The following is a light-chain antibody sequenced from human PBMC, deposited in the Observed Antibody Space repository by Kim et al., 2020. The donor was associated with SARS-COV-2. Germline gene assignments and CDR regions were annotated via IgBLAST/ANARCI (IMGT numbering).Light chain of an antibody. V-gene: IGLV3-19*01. CDR1: SLRRYY. CDR3: KSRDSSGKVV. CDR2: GKN. Sequence: SSELTQDPAVSVALGQTVRITCQGDSLRRYYASWYQQKPGQAPVLVIYGKNNRHSGIPDRFSGSSSGNTASLTITGAQAEEEADYYCKSRDSSGKVVFGGGTKLTVL. J-gene: IGLJ2*01.